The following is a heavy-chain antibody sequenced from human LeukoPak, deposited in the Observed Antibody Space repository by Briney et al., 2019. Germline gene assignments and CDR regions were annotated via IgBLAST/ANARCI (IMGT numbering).Heavy chain of an antibody. J-gene: IGHJ5*02. CDR1: GGSISSGGYS. CDR2: IYHSGST. Sequence: PSQTLSLTCAVSGGSISSGGYSWSWIRQPPGKGLEWIGYIYHSGSTYYNPSLKSRVTISVDRSKNQFSLKLSSVTAADTAVYYCARAHRHDNWFDPWGQGTLVTVSS. V-gene: IGHV4-30-2*01. CDR3: ARAHRHDNWFDP. D-gene: IGHD3-3*01.